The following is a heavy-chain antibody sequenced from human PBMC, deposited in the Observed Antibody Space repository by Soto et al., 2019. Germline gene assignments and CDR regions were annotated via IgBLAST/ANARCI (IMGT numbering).Heavy chain of an antibody. Sequence: QLQLVQSGSEVKKPGASVKVSCKTSGFTFTNYGFTWVRQAPGKGLEWMGWSSALNGFTNYAQDFQGRVTLPTVSPTYTAYMELRGLSSDDTAFYYCAATTSIATGLRDWGQGTLVSVAS. D-gene: IGHD6-6*01. J-gene: IGHJ4*02. CDR1: GFTFTNYG. CDR3: AATTSIATGLRD. V-gene: IGHV1-18*01. CDR2: SSALNGFT.